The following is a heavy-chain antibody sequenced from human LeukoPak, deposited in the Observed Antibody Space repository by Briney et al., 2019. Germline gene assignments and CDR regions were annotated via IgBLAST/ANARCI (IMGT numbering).Heavy chain of an antibody. CDR1: GGSISSGSYY. D-gene: IGHD6-19*01. CDR3: ARAYRSGWRDAFDF. CDR2: IYTSGST. J-gene: IGHJ3*01. Sequence: SETLSLTCTVSGGSISSGSYYWSWIRQPAGKGLEWIGRIYTSGSTNYNPSLKSRVTISVDTSKNQFSLKLSSVTAADTALYYCARAYRSGWRDAFDFWGQGTTVTVSS. V-gene: IGHV4-61*02.